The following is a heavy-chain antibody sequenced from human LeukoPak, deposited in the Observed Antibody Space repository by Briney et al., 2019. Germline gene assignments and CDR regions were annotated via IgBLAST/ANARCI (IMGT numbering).Heavy chain of an antibody. CDR2: IKQDGSEK. J-gene: IGHJ3*02. D-gene: IGHD4-17*01. Sequence: GGSLRLSCAASGFTFSSYWMSWVRQAPGKGLEWVANIKQDGSEKYYVDSVKGRFTISRDNAKNSLYLQMNSLRAEDTAVYYCARDRGYGDYDLDAFDIWGQGTMVTVSS. CDR1: GFTFSSYW. V-gene: IGHV3-7*01. CDR3: ARDRGYGDYDLDAFDI.